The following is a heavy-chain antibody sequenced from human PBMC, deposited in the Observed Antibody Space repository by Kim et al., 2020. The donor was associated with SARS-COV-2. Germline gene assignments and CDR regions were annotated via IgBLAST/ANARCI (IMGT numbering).Heavy chain of an antibody. CDR3: TRGVIAVAGTRFDY. V-gene: IGHV4-38-2*02. CDR2: IYHSGST. Sequence: SETLSLTCTVSGFSISSGYYWGWIRQPPGKGLEWLGNIYHSGSTYYNPSLKSRVTISLDTSKNQFSLKLSSVTAADTAVYYCTRGVIAVAGTRFDYWGQGTLVTVSS. CDR1: GFSISSGYY. D-gene: IGHD6-19*01. J-gene: IGHJ4*02.